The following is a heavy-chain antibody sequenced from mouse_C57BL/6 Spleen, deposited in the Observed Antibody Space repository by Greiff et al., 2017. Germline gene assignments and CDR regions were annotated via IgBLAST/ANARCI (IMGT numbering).Heavy chain of an antibody. J-gene: IGHJ3*01. CDR2: INPNNGGT. CDR1: GYTFTDYY. CDR3: ASRTESGSPSWFAY. Sequence: EVQLKQSGPELVKPGASVKISCKASGYTFTDYYMNWVKQSHGKSLEWIGDINPNNGGTSYNQKFKGKATLTVDKSSSTAYMELRRLTSEDSAVYDCASRTESGSPSWFAYWGQGTLVTVSA. D-gene: IGHD1-3*01. V-gene: IGHV1-26*01.